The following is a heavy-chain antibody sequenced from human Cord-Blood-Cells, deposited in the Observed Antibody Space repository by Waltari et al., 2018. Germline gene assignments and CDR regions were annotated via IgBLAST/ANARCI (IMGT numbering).Heavy chain of an antibody. Sequence: QVQLQESGPGLVKPSETLSLTCTVPGGSVSSGSYYWSWIRQPPGKGLEWIGYIYYSGSTNYNPSLKSRVTISVDTSKNQFSLKLSSVTAADTAVYYCARGPRLSIAAAVYDYWGQGTLVTVSS. J-gene: IGHJ4*02. V-gene: IGHV4-61*01. CDR2: IYYSGST. CDR3: ARGPRLSIAAAVYDY. CDR1: GGSVSSGSYY. D-gene: IGHD6-13*01.